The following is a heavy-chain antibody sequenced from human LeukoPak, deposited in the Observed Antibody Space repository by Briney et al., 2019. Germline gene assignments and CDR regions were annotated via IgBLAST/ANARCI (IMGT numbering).Heavy chain of an antibody. CDR2: ISYDGSNK. CDR3: ASAIVPTTPPLDY. D-gene: IGHD5-12*01. V-gene: IGHV3-30*04. Sequence: GGSLRLSCAASGFTFSSYAMHWVRQAPGKGLEWVAVISYDGSNKYYADSVKGRFTISRDNSKNTLYLQMNSLRAEDTAVYYCASAIVPTTPPLDYWGQGTLSPSPQ. J-gene: IGHJ4*02. CDR1: GFTFSSYA.